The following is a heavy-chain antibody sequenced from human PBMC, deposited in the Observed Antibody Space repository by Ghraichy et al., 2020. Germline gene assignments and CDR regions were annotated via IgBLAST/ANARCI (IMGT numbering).Heavy chain of an antibody. CDR3: ARGYCSGGSCPTYYYYYGMDV. V-gene: IGHV3-30-3*01. J-gene: IGHJ6*02. D-gene: IGHD2-15*01. Sequence: GGSLRLSCAASGFTFSSYAMHWVRQAPGKGLEWVAVISYDGSNKYYADSVKGRFTISRDNSKNTLYLQMNSLRAEDTAVYYCARGYCSGGSCPTYYYYYGMDVWGQGTTVTVSS. CDR2: ISYDGSNK. CDR1: GFTFSSYA.